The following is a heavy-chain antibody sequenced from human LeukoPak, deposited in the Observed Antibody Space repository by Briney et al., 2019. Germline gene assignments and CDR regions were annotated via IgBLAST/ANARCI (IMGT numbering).Heavy chain of an antibody. CDR3: AKDVQGVPLGY. J-gene: IGHJ4*02. Sequence: GGSLRLSCAASGFTFRSYGMSWVRQAPGKGLEWVSAISGSGGSTYYADSVKGRFTISRDNSKNTLYLQMNSLRAEDTAVYYCAKDVQGVPLGYWGQGTLVTVSS. CDR2: ISGSGGST. D-gene: IGHD1-1*01. V-gene: IGHV3-23*01. CDR1: GFTFRSYG.